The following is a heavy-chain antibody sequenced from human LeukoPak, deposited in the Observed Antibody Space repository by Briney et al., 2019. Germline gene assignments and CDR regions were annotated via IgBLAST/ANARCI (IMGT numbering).Heavy chain of an antibody. Sequence: PGGSLRLSCAASGFTFSSYGMHWVRQAPGKGLEWVAVISYDGSNKYYADSVKGRFTISRDNSKNTLYLQMNSLRAEDTAVYYCAKGGTSGYYYSGLMPWEYYFDYWGQGTLVTVSS. CDR1: GFTFSSYG. D-gene: IGHD3-22*01. V-gene: IGHV3-30*18. CDR2: ISYDGSNK. CDR3: AKGGTSGYYYSGLMPWEYYFDY. J-gene: IGHJ4*02.